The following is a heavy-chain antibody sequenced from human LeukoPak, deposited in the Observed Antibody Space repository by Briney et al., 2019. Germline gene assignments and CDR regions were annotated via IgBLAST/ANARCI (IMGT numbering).Heavy chain of an antibody. CDR1: VFTFTSYG. CDR3: EKDRLPHSIKYYFDY. D-gene: IGHD3-3*02. Sequence: GGSLRLSCAASVFTFTSYGMLCVRQAPGKGLEWVTLISFDGGKEYYAESAKGRFTISRDNSKNTLYLQMNSLRAEETAVYYCEKDRLPHSIKYYFDYWGQGTLVTVSS. CDR2: ISFDGGKE. V-gene: IGHV3-30*18. J-gene: IGHJ4*02.